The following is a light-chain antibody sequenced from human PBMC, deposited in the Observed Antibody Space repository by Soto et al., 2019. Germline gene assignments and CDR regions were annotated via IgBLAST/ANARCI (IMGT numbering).Light chain of an antibody. CDR3: QSWDSSSVV. CDR2: EDR. Sequence: SYELTQSPSVSVSPGQTASITCSGDNLGDRFAYWYQQKPGQSPVVVIYEDRKRPSGIPERFSGSNSGNTATLTFRGTQAMDEADYYCQSWDSSSVVFGGGTKLTVL. J-gene: IGLJ2*01. V-gene: IGLV3-1*01. CDR1: NLGDRF.